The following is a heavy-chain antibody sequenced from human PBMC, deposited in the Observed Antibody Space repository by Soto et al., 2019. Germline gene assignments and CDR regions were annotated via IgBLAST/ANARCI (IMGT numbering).Heavy chain of an antibody. D-gene: IGHD6-13*01. CDR1: GYTFTGYY. CDR2: INPNSGGT. Sequence: ASVKVSCKASGYTFTGYYMHWVRQAPGQGLEWMGWINPNSGGTNYTQKFQGWVTMTRDTSISTAYMELSRLRSDDTAVYYCARDGSAAAGSSSYGMDVWGQGTPVTVSS. J-gene: IGHJ6*02. CDR3: ARDGSAAAGSSSYGMDV. V-gene: IGHV1-2*04.